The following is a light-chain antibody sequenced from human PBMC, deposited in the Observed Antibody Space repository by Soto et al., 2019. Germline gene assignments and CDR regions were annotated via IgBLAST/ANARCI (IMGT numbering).Light chain of an antibody. CDR3: QQYYSPPRYT. Sequence: DIVMTQSPEYLAVSLGERATINCKSSQNVLYSSINKNLIAWYQQKPGQPPKLHIYWASTRESGVPDRFSGGGSGRDFTLTISSLQAEDVAVYYCQQYYSPPRYTFGQGTRLEIK. CDR2: WAS. CDR1: QNVLYSSINKNL. J-gene: IGKJ2*01. V-gene: IGKV4-1*01.